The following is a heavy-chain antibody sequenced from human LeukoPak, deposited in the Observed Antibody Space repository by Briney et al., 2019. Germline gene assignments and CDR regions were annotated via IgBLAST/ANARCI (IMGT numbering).Heavy chain of an antibody. V-gene: IGHV1-69*13. CDR1: GGTFSSYA. J-gene: IGHJ4*02. CDR2: IIPIFGAA. D-gene: IGHD3-22*01. Sequence: SVKVSCKASGGTFSSYAISWVRQAPGQGLEWMGGIIPIFGAANYAQKFQGRVTITADESTSTAYMELSSLRSEDTAVYYCARDQGYDSSDGFDYWGQGTLVTVSS. CDR3: ARDQGYDSSDGFDY.